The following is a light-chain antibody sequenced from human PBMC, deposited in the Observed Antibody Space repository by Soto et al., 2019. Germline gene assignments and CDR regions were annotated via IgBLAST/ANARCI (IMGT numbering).Light chain of an antibody. J-gene: IGKJ1*01. V-gene: IGKV1-5*03. Sequence: DLQITQSPSTLSASTGDGVTITCRASQTIRSWLAWYQQKPGKAPKLLIYKASTLKSGVPSRFSGSGSGTEFTLTISSLQPDDFATYYCQHYNSYSEAFGQGTKVDIK. CDR2: KAS. CDR3: QHYNSYSEA. CDR1: QTIRSW.